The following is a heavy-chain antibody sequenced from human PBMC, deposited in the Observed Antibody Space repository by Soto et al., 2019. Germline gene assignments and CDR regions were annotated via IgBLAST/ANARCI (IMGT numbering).Heavy chain of an antibody. Sequence: QVKLVQSGAEVKKHGASVKVSCKASVYTFTSYGISWVRQALGQGLEWMGWISAYNGNTKYAQKLQGRVTITTDTSTSTAYMELRSLRSDDTAVYYCARGGSGSWFGELGGDYWCQGTLVTVSS. D-gene: IGHD3-10*01. J-gene: IGHJ4*02. CDR1: VYTFTSYG. CDR2: ISAYNGNT. V-gene: IGHV1-18*01. CDR3: ARGGSGSWFGELGGDY.